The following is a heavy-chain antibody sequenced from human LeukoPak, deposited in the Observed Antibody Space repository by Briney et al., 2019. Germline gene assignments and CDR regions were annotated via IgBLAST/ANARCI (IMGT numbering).Heavy chain of an antibody. CDR1: GGSFSGYY. CDR3: ARGSTGRLGYCSSTSCYLGAYSRPPFNWFDP. V-gene: IGHV4-34*01. J-gene: IGHJ5*02. CDR2: INHSGST. Sequence: NPSETLSLTCAVYGGSFSGYYWSWIRQPPGKGLEWIGEINHSGSTNYNPSLKSRVTISVDTSKNQFSLKLSSVTAADTAVYYCARGSTGRLGYCSSTSCYLGAYSRPPFNWFDPWGQGTLVTVSS. D-gene: IGHD2-2*01.